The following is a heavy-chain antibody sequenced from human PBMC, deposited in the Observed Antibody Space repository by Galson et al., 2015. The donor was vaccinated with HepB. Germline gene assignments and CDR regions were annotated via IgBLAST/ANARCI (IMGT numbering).Heavy chain of an antibody. V-gene: IGHV4-59*01. CDR3: ARHPTYFDS. CDR2: ISYSGTT. J-gene: IGHJ4*02. Sequence: ETLSLTCTVSGGSMNYYYWSWIRQPPGKGLEWIAYISYSGTTNYNPSLKSRLTISADTSQNQFSLKLTSVTAADTAVYYCARHPTYFDSWGQGTLVTVSS. CDR1: GGSMNYYY.